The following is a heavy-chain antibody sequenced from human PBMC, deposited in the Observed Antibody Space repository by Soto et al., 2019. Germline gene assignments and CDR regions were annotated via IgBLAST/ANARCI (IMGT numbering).Heavy chain of an antibody. J-gene: IGHJ4*02. Sequence: VASVKVSCKASGNTFTSYDINWVRQATGHGLEGMGWINPNSGNIGYAQKFQGRVTMTRDTAIRTAYMEVSRLRSDDTAVYYCARGRASGSYYLLDYWGQGTLVTVSS. V-gene: IGHV1-8*01. D-gene: IGHD3-10*01. CDR1: GNTFTSYD. CDR3: ARGRASGSYYLLDY. CDR2: INPNSGNI.